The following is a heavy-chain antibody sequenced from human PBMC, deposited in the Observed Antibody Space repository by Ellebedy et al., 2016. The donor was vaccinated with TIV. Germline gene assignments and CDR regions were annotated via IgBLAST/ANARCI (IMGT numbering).Heavy chain of an antibody. CDR2: INHSGST. CDR3: ARGGGRVVPAAMYDY. V-gene: IGHV4-34*01. J-gene: IGHJ4*02. D-gene: IGHD2-2*01. CDR1: GGSFSGYY. Sequence: SETLSLXXAVYGGSFSGYYWSWIRQPPGKGLEWIGEINHSGSTNYNPSLKSRVTISVDTSKNQFSLKLSSVTAADTAVYYCARGGGRVVPAAMYDYWGQGTLVTVSS.